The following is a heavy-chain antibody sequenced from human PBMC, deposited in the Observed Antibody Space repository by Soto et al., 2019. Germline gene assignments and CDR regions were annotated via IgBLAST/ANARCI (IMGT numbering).Heavy chain of an antibody. J-gene: IGHJ6*02. CDR1: GGTFSSYA. CDR2: IIPIFGTA. V-gene: IGHV1-69*13. D-gene: IGHD7-27*01. Sequence: ASVKVSCKASGGTFSSYAISWVRQAPGQGLEWMGGIIPIFGTANYAQKFQGRVTITADESTSTAYMELSSLRSEDTAVYYCAREKGALTLYYYGMDVWGQGTTVTVSS. CDR3: AREKGALTLYYYGMDV.